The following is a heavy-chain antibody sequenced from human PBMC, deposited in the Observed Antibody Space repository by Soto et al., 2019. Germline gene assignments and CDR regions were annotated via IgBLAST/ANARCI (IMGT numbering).Heavy chain of an antibody. V-gene: IGHV4-59*01. Sequence: PSETLSLTCTVSGGSISSYYWSWIRQPPGKGLEWIGYIYYSGSTNYNPSLKSRVTISVDTSKNQFSLKLSSVTAADTAVYYCARATIFGGANDYWGQGTLVTVSS. J-gene: IGHJ4*02. CDR3: ARATIFGGANDY. CDR1: GGSISSYY. D-gene: IGHD3-3*01. CDR2: IYYSGST.